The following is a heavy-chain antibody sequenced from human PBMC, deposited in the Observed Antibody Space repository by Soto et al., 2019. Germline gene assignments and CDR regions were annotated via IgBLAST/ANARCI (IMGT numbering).Heavy chain of an antibody. CDR1: GFTFSSYA. Sequence: EVQLLESGGGLVQPGGSLRLSCAASGFTFSSYAMNWVRQAPGKGLEWVSAISGGGGSTYYADPVKGRFTISRDNSKKTLYLPMTSRRADDTAVYYCAKDLPGELLPTWLDPWGQGTLVTVS. J-gene: IGHJ5*02. CDR3: AKDLPGELLPTWLDP. V-gene: IGHV3-23*01. D-gene: IGHD1-26*01. CDR2: ISGGGGST.